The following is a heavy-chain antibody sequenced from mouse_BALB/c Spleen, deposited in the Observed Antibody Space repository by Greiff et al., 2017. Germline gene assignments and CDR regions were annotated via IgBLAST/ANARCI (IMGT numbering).Heavy chain of an antibody. CDR3: ARDGYYGYAMDY. V-gene: IGHV2-6-2*01. J-gene: IGHJ4*01. Sequence: QVQLKESGPDLVAPSQSLSITCTVSGFSLTSYGVHWVRQPPGKGLEWLVVIWSDGSTTYNSALKSRLSISKDNSKSQVFLKMNSLQTDDTAMYYCARDGYYGYAMDYWGQGTSVTVSS. CDR2: IWSDGST. D-gene: IGHD2-3*01. CDR1: GFSLTSYG.